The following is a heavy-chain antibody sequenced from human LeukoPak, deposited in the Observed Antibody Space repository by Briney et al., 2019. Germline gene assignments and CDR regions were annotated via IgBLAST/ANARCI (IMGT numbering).Heavy chain of an antibody. CDR3: ARDYKYAFDN. V-gene: IGHV3-48*01. CDR1: GFTFSDYS. D-gene: IGHD5-24*01. CDR2: IGIDSGNT. Sequence: GGSLRLSCAASGFTFSDYSMNCVRQAPGKGLEWISYIGIDSGNTNYADSVKGRFTISGDKAKNSLYLQMNSLRVEDTAVYYCARDYKYAFDNWGQGTLATVSS. J-gene: IGHJ4*02.